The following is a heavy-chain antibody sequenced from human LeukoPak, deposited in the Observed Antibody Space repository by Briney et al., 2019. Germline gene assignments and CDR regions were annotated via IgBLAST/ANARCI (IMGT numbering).Heavy chain of an antibody. J-gene: IGHJ3*02. CDR1: GYTFTSYG. CDR2: INPSGGST. CDR3: ASHCHGGDCYSNDAFDI. V-gene: IGHV1-46*01. Sequence: ASVKVSCKASGYTFTSYGISWVRQAPGQGLEWMGIINPSGGSTSYAQKFQGRVTMTRDMSTSTVYMELSSLRSEDTAVYYCASHCHGGDCYSNDAFDIWGQGTMVTVSS. D-gene: IGHD2-21*02.